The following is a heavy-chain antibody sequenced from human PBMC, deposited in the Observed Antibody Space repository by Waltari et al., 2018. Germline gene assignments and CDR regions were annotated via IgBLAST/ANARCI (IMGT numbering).Heavy chain of an antibody. Sequence: QVQLVESGGGVVQPGRSLRLSWAASGFTFSSYGLHWVRQAPGKGLEWVAVIWYDGSNKYYADSVKGRFTISRDNSKNTLYLQMNSLRAEDTAVYYCARDRGAAAVFDYWGQGTLVTVSS. V-gene: IGHV3-33*01. CDR2: IWYDGSNK. CDR1: GFTFSSYG. D-gene: IGHD6-13*01. CDR3: ARDRGAAAVFDY. J-gene: IGHJ4*02.